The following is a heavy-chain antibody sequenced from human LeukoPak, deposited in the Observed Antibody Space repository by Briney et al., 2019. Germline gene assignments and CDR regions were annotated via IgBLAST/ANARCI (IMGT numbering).Heavy chain of an antibody. J-gene: IGHJ4*02. Sequence: ASVKVSCKASGYTFTSYGISWVRQAPGQGLEWMGCISAYNGNTNYAQKFQGRVTMTRDTSISTAYMELSRLRADDTAVYYCARVGDYYFDYWGQATMVTDCS. CDR1: GYTFTSYG. D-gene: IGHD4-17*01. CDR3: ARVGDYYFDY. CDR2: ISAYNGNT. V-gene: IGHV1-18*01.